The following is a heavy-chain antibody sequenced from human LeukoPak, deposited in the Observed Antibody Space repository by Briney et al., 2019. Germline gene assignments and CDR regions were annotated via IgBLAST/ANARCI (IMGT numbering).Heavy chain of an antibody. V-gene: IGHV4-59*01. CDR3: ARGGITMVRGVPNRYFYGLDV. J-gene: IGHJ6*02. D-gene: IGHD3-10*01. CDR2: IYYSGST. CDR1: GGSITSYY. Sequence: SETLSLACTVSGGSITSYYWSWIRLPPGKGLEWIGYIYYSGSTNYAPSLKSRVTFSVDTSKNLFSLKLWSVTAADTAVYFCARGGITMVRGVPNRYFYGLDVWGQGTTVTVSS.